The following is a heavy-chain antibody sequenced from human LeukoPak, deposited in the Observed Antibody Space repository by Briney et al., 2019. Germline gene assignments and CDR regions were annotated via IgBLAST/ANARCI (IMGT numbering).Heavy chain of an antibody. Sequence: GGSLRLSCAASGFTFSSEAMSWVRQAPGKGLEWVSSISGSGGSTYYAGSVKGRFTISRDNSKNTLYLQMNSLRAEDTAVYYCAKAWSWVGATSAFDIWGQGTMVTVSS. V-gene: IGHV3-23*01. CDR1: GFTFSSEA. J-gene: IGHJ3*02. D-gene: IGHD1-26*01. CDR2: ISGSGGST. CDR3: AKAWSWVGATSAFDI.